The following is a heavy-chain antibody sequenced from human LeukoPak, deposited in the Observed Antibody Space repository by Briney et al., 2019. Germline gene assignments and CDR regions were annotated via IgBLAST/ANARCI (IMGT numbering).Heavy chain of an antibody. D-gene: IGHD2/OR15-2a*01. CDR1: GFTFTDHY. CDR3: VREGEGPLSKDFGY. CDR2: IGPHSTFT. J-gene: IGHJ4*02. V-gene: IGHV1-2*02. Sequence: ASVKVSCKSSGFTFTDHYIHWVRQGPGQGLEWMGYIGPHSTFTSSPQEFQGRVTMTRDASMSTAYMELTRLTSDDTAVYYCVREGEGPLSKDFGYWGQGTLVTVSS.